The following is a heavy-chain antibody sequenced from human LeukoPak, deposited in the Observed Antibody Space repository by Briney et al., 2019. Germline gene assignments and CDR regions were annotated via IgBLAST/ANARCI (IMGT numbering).Heavy chain of an antibody. CDR3: ARGPYSSSSEWGYWYFDL. D-gene: IGHD6-6*01. V-gene: IGHV1-2*02. CDR1: GYTFTGYY. Sequence: ASVKVSCKASGYTFTGYYMHWVRQAPGQGLEWMGWINPNSGGTNYAQKFQGGVTMTRDTSISTAYMELSRLRSDDTAVYYCARGPYSSSSEWGYWYFDLWGRGTLVTVSS. CDR2: INPNSGGT. J-gene: IGHJ2*01.